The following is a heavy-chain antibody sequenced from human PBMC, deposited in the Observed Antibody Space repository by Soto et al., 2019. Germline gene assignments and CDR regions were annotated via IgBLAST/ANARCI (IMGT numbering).Heavy chain of an antibody. D-gene: IGHD3-10*01. V-gene: IGHV4-59*01. Sequence: SETLSLSCTVSGGSISSYYWSWSRRPPGKGLEWIGYIYYSGSTNYNPSLKSRVTISVDTSKNQFSLKLSSVTAADTAVYYWARAMVRGVIRLGFDYGGQGTLVTVSS. CDR2: IYYSGST. CDR3: ARAMVRGVIRLGFDY. J-gene: IGHJ4*02. CDR1: GGSISSYY.